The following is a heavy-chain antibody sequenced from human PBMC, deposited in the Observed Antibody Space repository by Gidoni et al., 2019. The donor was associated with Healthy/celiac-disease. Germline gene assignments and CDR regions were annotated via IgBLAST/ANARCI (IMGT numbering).Heavy chain of an antibody. J-gene: IGHJ4*02. CDR2: INHSGST. V-gene: IGHV4-34*01. D-gene: IGHD3-3*01. CDR1: VGSFSGYY. Sequence: QVQLQQWGAGLLKPSETLSLTCAVYVGSFSGYYWSWIRQPPGKGLEWIGEINHSGSTHYNPALKSRVTISVDTSKNQFSLKLSSVTAADTAVYYCARGRPYYDFWSGYYTGLYFDYWGQGTLVTVSS. CDR3: ARGRPYYDFWSGYYTGLYFDY.